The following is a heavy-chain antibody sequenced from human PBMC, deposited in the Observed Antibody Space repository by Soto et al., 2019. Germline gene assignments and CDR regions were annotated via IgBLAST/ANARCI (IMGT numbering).Heavy chain of an antibody. CDR1: GFTFSSYS. V-gene: IGHV3-21*01. D-gene: IGHD1-1*01. CDR2: ISSSSSYI. Sequence: GGSLRLSCAASGFTFSSYSMNWVRQAPGKGLEWVSSISSSSSYIYYADSVKGRFTISRDNAKNSLYLQMNSLRAEDTAVYYCARALNQLNWFDPWGQGTLVTVSS. CDR3: ARALNQLNWFDP. J-gene: IGHJ5*02.